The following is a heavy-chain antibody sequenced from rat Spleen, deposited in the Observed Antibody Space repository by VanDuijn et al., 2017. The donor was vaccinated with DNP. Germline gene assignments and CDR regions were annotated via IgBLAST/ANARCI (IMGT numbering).Heavy chain of an antibody. CDR2: INTGSGGT. J-gene: IGHJ1*01. D-gene: IGHD1-4*01. CDR1: GYTFTNYS. CDR3: ARRRLPYWYFDF. V-gene: IGHV1-43*01. Sequence: QVQLQQSGAELAKPGSSVKISCKASGYTFTNYSMHWIKQTTGQGLEYIGYINTGSGGTNYNEKFRGKATLTVDTSSNTAFMQLSSLTPDDSAVYYCARRRLPYWYFDFWGPGTMVTVSS.